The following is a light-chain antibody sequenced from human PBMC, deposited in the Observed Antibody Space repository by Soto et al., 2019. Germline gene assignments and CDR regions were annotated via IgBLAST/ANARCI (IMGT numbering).Light chain of an antibody. J-gene: IGKJ4*01. CDR3: QQYGSSLLT. Sequence: EIVLTQSPGTLSLSPGERATLSCRASQSVSGSYLAWYQQKPGQAPRLLIYNTSSRATGIPDRFSGSGSGTDFTLTISRLELEDFALYYCQQYGSSLLTFGGGTKVDIK. CDR2: NTS. CDR1: QSVSGSY. V-gene: IGKV3-20*01.